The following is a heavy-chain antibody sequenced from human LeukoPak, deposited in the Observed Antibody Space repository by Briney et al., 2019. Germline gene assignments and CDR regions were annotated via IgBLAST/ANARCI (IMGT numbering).Heavy chain of an antibody. CDR1: GYIFTGYY. CDR2: FDPEDGET. V-gene: IGHV1-24*01. D-gene: IGHD6-13*01. Sequence: ASVKVSCKASGYIFTGYYMHWVRQAPGKGLEWMGGFDPEDGETIYAQKFQGRVTMTEDTSTDTAYMELSSLRSEDTAVYYCATDRAAAGTVFLPWGQGTLVTVSS. J-gene: IGHJ5*02. CDR3: ATDRAAAGTVFLP.